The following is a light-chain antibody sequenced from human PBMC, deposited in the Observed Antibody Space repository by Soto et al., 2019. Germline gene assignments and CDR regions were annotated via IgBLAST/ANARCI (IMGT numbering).Light chain of an antibody. J-gene: IGKJ1*01. CDR2: KAS. V-gene: IGKV1-5*03. CDR1: QSISTW. CDR3: QHYYTYSGT. Sequence: DIQMTQSPSTLSASVGDRVTITCRASQSISTWLAWYQQKPGKAPNLLIYKASTLESGVPSRFSGSGSGTEFTLTINSLQPDEFATYYCQHYYTYSGTFGQGTKVEIK.